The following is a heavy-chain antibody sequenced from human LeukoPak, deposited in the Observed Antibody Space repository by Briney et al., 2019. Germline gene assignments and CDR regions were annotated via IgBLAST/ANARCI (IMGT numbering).Heavy chain of an antibody. CDR3: ATTYYYGSGSYYYYYYGMDV. V-gene: IGHV3-53*04. CDR1: GFTVSSNY. D-gene: IGHD3-10*01. CDR2: IYSGGST. Sequence: GGSLRLSCAASGFTVSSNYMSWVRQAPGKGLEWVSVIYSGGSTYYADSVKGRFTISRHNSKNTLYLQMNSLSAEDTAVYYCATTYYYGSGSYYYYYYGMDVWGQGTTVTVSS. J-gene: IGHJ6*02.